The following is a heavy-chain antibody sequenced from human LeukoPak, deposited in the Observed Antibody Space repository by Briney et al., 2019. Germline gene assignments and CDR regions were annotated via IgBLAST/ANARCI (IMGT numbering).Heavy chain of an antibody. CDR1: GFTFSSYA. J-gene: IGHJ4*02. CDR3: ARGHLGATTLFYFDY. D-gene: IGHD1-26*01. Sequence: GGSLRLSCAASGFTFSSYAMHWVRQAPGKGLEWVAVISYDGSNKYYADSVKGRFTISRDNSKNTLYLQMNSLRAEDTAVYYCARGHLGATTLFYFDYWGQGTLVTVSS. CDR2: ISYDGSNK. V-gene: IGHV3-30*04.